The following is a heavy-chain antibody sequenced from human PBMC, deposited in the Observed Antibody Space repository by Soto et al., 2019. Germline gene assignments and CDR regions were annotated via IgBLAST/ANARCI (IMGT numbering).Heavy chain of an antibody. D-gene: IGHD4-17*01. CDR2: MNPNSGNT. J-gene: IGHJ6*02. V-gene: IGHV1-8*01. CDR1: GYTFTSYD. Sequence: GASVKVSCKASGYTFTSYDINWVRQATGQGLEWMGWMNPNSGNTGYAQKFQGRVTMTRNTSISTAYMELSSRRSEDTAVYYCARGRMITVTTDYYGMDVWGQGTTVTVSS. CDR3: ARGRMITVTTDYYGMDV.